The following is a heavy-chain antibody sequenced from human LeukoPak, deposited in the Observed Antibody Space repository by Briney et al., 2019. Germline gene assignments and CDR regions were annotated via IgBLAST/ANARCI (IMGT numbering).Heavy chain of an antibody. V-gene: IGHV5-51*01. CDR1: GSIFTSYW. CDR2: IYPGDSDT. J-gene: IGHJ4*02. CDR3: ARQLDRSGCLDY. D-gene: IGHD6-19*01. Sequence: GESLQISCKGSGSIFTSYWIGWVRQMPGKGLEWMGIIYPGDSDTIYSPSFQGQVTISADKSISTAYLQWSSLNASAPAIYYCARQLDRSGCLDYWGQGTLVTVSS.